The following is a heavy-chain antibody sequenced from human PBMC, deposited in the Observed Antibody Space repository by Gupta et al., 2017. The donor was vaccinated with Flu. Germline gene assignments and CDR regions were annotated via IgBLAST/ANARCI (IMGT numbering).Heavy chain of an antibody. Sequence: EVQMVESGGGLVKPGGSLRLSCAASGFTFNSFAMNWVRQTPGRGLEWVSSISSYRTNIYHADSVKDRFTISRDNARNSLYLQMNSLRAEDTGVYYCARGSSYYYDSSGYYLEYWGQGTLVTVSS. V-gene: IGHV3-21*02. D-gene: IGHD3-22*01. CDR3: ARGSSYYYDSSGYYLEY. J-gene: IGHJ4*02. CDR2: ISSYRTNI. CDR1: GFTFNSFA.